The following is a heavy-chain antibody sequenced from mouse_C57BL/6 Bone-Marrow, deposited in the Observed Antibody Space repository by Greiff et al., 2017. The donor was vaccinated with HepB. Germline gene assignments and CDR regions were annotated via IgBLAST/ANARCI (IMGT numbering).Heavy chain of an antibody. CDR2: IDPETGGT. Sequence: VQLQQSGAELVRPGASVTLSCKASGYTFTDYEMHWVKQTPVHGLEWIGAIDPETGGTASNQKFKGKAILTADKSSSTAYMELRSLTSEDSAVYYCTREVRFITHLGYFDVWGTGTTVTVSS. D-gene: IGHD1-1*01. CDR3: TREVRFITHLGYFDV. CDR1: GYTFTDYE. J-gene: IGHJ1*03. V-gene: IGHV1-15*01.